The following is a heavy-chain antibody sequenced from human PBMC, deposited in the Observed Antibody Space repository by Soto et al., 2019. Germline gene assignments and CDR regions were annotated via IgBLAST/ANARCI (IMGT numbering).Heavy chain of an antibody. D-gene: IGHD2-15*01. J-gene: IGHJ2*01. V-gene: IGHV1-18*01. CDR1: GYTFTSYG. CDR2: ISAYNGNT. Sequence: ASVKVSCKASGYTFTSYGISWVRQAPGQGLEWMGWISAYNGNTNYAQKLQGRVTMTTDTSTSTAYMELRSLRSDDTAVYYCARSVVVVVATWASLGHWYFDLWGRGTLVTVSS. CDR3: ARSVVVVVATWASLGHWYFDL.